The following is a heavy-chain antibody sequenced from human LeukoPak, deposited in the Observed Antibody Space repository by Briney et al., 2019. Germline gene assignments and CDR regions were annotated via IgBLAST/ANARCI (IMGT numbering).Heavy chain of an antibody. J-gene: IGHJ4*02. V-gene: IGHV3-21*01. CDR3: ARDRTGIAARYFDY. CDR1: GFTFSSYS. CDR2: ISSSSSYI. Sequence: GGSLRLSCAASGFTFSSYSMNWVRQAPGNGLEWGSSISSSSSYIYYADSVKGRFTISRDNAKNSLYLQMNSLRAEDTAVYYCARDRTGIAARYFDYWGQGTLVTVSS. D-gene: IGHD6-6*01.